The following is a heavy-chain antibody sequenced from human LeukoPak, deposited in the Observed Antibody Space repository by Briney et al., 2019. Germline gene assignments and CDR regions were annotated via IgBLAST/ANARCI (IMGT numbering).Heavy chain of an antibody. CDR3: ARVIRTRPDTAMVRFDY. CDR1: GFTFSSYS. J-gene: IGHJ4*02. V-gene: IGHV3-48*04. Sequence: GGSLRLSCAASGFTFSSYSMNWVRQAPGKGLEWVSYISSSSSTIYCADSVKGRFTISRDNAKNSLYLQMNSLRAEDTAVYYCARVIRTRPDTAMVRFDYWGQGTLVAVSS. CDR2: ISSSSSTI. D-gene: IGHD5-18*01.